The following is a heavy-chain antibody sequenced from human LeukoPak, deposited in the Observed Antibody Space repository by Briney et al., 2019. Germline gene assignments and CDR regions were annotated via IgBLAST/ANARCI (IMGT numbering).Heavy chain of an antibody. D-gene: IGHD3-3*01. CDR3: ARGSDDFWSGYYYPDY. V-gene: IGHV4-39*07. J-gene: IGHJ4*02. CDR1: GDITHY. CDR2: IYFSGSV. Sequence: SETLSLTCTVSGDITHYWGWIRQPPGKGLECIGSIYFSGSVYYNPSLRSRVTISVDTSKNQFSLKLSSVTAADTAVYYCARGSDDFWSGYYYPDYWGQGTLVTVSS.